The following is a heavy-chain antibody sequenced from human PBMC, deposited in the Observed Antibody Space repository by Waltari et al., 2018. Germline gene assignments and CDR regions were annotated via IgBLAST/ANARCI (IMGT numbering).Heavy chain of an antibody. CDR3: ARAGTTLIWGVAE. D-gene: IGHD3-10*01. Sequence: QVQLVQSGAEVKRPGAAVKVSCKASGYTFIDFSMHWVRQAPGQGLEWMGIIKPSGGGTTYTQKFQDRVTMTRDTSTNTVYMERSSLRSEDTAVYYCARAGTTLIWGVAEWGQGTLVTVSS. J-gene: IGHJ4*02. CDR2: IKPSGGGT. V-gene: IGHV1-46*01. CDR1: GYTFIDFS.